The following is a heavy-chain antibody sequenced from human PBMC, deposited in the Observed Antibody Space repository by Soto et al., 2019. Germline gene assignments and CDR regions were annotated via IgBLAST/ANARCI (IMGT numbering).Heavy chain of an antibody. CDR2: INPSGGST. V-gene: IGHV1-46*01. Sequence: ASVKVSCKASGYTFTSYYMHWVRQAPGQGLEWMGIINPSGGSTSYAQKFQGRVTMTRDTSTSTVYMELSSLRSDDTAVYYCARVVPGAEAWFGPLRQCTLVTVSS. CDR1: GYTFTSYY. CDR3: ARVVPGAEAWFGP. D-gene: IGHD2-2*01. J-gene: IGHJ5*02.